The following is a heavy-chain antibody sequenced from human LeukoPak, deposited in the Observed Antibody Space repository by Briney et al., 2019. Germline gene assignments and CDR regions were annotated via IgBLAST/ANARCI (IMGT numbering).Heavy chain of an antibody. D-gene: IGHD5-12*01. Sequence: SETLSLTCTVSGGSISPYYWSWIRLPPGKGLEWIGYIYYSGSTNYNPSLKSRVTMSVDTSKNQFSLRLSSVTAADTAVYYCARQSSGYDLGPFAYWGQGTLVTVSS. V-gene: IGHV4-59*01. CDR2: IYYSGST. CDR1: GGSISPYY. J-gene: IGHJ4*02. CDR3: ARQSSGYDLGPFAY.